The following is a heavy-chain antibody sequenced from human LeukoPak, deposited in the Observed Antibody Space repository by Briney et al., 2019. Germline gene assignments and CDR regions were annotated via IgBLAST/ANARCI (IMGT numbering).Heavy chain of an antibody. CDR1: GYSFTSYD. J-gene: IGHJ6*02. CDR3: ARARTPLIAAAGTHYYYGMDV. Sequence: GASVKVSCKASGYSFTSYDINWVRQATGQGLEWMGWMNPNSDNTGYAQKFQGRVTMTRNTSISTAYMELSSLGSDDTAVYYCARARTPLIAAAGTHYYYGMDVWAKGPRSPSP. D-gene: IGHD6-13*01. V-gene: IGHV1-8*01. CDR2: MNPNSDNT.